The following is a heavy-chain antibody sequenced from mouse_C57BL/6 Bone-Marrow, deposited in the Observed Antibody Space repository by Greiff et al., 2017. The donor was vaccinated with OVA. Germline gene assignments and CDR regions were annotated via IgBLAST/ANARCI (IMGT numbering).Heavy chain of an antibody. CDR2: ISNGGGST. J-gene: IGHJ4*01. CDR1: GFTFSDYY. Sequence: EVQLQESGGGLVQPGGSLKLSCAASGFTFSDYYMYWVRQTPEKRLEWVAYISNGGGSTYYPDTVKGRFTISRDNAKNTLYLQMSRLKSEDTAMYYCARHYYDYEGYYAMDYWGQGTSVTVSS. V-gene: IGHV5-12*01. D-gene: IGHD2-4*01. CDR3: ARHYYDYEGYYAMDY.